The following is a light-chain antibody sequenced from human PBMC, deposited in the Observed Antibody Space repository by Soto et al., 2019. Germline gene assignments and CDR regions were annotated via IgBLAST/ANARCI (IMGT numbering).Light chain of an antibody. CDR2: GAS. CDR3: QQRSNLPPT. J-gene: IGKJ5*01. CDR1: QSVSTN. V-gene: IGKV3-15*01. Sequence: EIVMTQSPATLSVSPGERATLSCRASQSVSTNLAWYQQKPGQAPRLPIYGASTRATGIPARISGSGSGTEFTLTISSLEPEDFAVYYCQQRSNLPPTFGQGTRLEI.